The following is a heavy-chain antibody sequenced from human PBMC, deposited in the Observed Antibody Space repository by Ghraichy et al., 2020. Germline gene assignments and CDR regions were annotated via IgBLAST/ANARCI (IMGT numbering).Heavy chain of an antibody. J-gene: IGHJ4*02. Sequence: GGSLRLSCAASGFTFSSYGMHWVRQAPGKGLEWVAVISYDGSNKYYADSVKGRFTISRDNSKNTLYLQMNSLRAEDTAVYYCTTDPFPDNDYGDTTGDYWGQGTLVTVSS. CDR1: GFTFSSYG. CDR2: ISYDGSNK. V-gene: IGHV3-30*03. D-gene: IGHD4-17*01. CDR3: TTDPFPDNDYGDTTGDY.